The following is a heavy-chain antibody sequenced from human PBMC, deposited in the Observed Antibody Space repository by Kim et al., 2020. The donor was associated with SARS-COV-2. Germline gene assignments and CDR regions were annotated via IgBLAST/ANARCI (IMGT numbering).Heavy chain of an antibody. D-gene: IGHD6-19*01. V-gene: IGHV1-18*01. Sequence: ASVKVSCKASGYTFTSYGISWVRQAPGQGLEWMGWIRAYNGNTNYAQKLQGRVTMTTDTSTSTAYMELRSLRSDDTAVYYCARDPILYSSGVPPPEYFQHWGQGTLVTVSS. CDR2: IRAYNGNT. CDR3: ARDPILYSSGVPPPEYFQH. CDR1: GYTFTSYG. J-gene: IGHJ1*01.